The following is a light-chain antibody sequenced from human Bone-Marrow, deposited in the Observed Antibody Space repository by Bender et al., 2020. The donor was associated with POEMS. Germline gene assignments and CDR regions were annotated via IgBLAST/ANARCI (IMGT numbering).Light chain of an antibody. V-gene: IGLV2-23*01. CDR3: CSYAGPSTWL. Sequence: QSAVTQPASVSGSPGQSITISCTGSSSDVGRNDIVSWYQQHPGQAPKLLIYQSTQRPSGVSDRFSGSKSGSVASLTISGLQAEDEADYYCCSYAGPSTWLFGGGTRLTVL. CDR2: QST. J-gene: IGLJ3*02. CDR1: SSDVGRNDI.